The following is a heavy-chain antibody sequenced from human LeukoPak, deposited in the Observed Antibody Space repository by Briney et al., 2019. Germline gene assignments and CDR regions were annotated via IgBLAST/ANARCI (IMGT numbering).Heavy chain of an antibody. D-gene: IGHD4-17*01. CDR1: GFTFSSYA. J-gene: IGHJ4*02. CDR3: AKITKATTPNY. V-gene: IGHV3-23*01. Sequence: GGSLRLSCAASGFTFSSYAMHWVRQASGKGLEWVSGITDNGRRTYYADSVKGRFTISRDNSKNTVFLQMSDLRAEDTAIYYCAKITKATTPNYWGQGTLVTVS. CDR2: ITDNGRRT.